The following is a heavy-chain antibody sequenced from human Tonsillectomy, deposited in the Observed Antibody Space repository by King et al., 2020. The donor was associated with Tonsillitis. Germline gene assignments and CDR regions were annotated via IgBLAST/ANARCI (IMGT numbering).Heavy chain of an antibody. CDR2: IIPIFGTA. CDR3: ARDGVGATAGGFGP. Sequence: VQLVESGAEVKKPGSSVKVSCEVSGGTFSSYALSWLRQAPGQGLEWMGGIIPIFGTANYAQKFQGRVTITAVESTSSAYMELSSLRSEDTAVYYCARDGVGATAGGFGPWGQGTLVTVSS. D-gene: IGHD6-25*01. CDR1: GGTFSSYA. J-gene: IGHJ5*02. V-gene: IGHV1-69*01.